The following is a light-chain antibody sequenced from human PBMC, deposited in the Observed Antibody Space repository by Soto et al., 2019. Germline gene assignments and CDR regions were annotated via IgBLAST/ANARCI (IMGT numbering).Light chain of an antibody. CDR2: ADS. CDR3: QQRYNWPIT. CDR1: QSVSSSY. V-gene: IGKV3D-20*02. Sequence: EIVLTHSAGSLSFSAGEIATLSFRASQSVSSSYLAWYQQRPGQAPRLLIYADSNRATGIPARFSGSGSGRDFTLTISSLEPEDFSVYYCQQRYNWPITFGQGTRLEIK. J-gene: IGKJ5*01.